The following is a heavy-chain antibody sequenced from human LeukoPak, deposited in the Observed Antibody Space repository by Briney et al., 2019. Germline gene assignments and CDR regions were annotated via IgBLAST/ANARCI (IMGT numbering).Heavy chain of an antibody. J-gene: IGHJ4*02. CDR3: ARVYRRYFDY. CDR1: GFTFTSYN. CDR2: ITSSSHYI. D-gene: IGHD1-14*01. Sequence: GGSLRLSCAASGFTFTSYNMNWVRQTPGKGLEWVSSITSSSHYIYYADSVRGRFTISRDNAKNSLYLQMNSLRAEDTAVYYCARVYRRYFDYWGQGTLVTVSS. V-gene: IGHV3-21*01.